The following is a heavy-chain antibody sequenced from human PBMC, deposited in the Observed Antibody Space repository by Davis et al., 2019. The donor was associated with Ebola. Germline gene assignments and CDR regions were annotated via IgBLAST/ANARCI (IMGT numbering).Heavy chain of an antibody. V-gene: IGHV3-7*03. Sequence: GESLKISCAASGFIFSNYWMSWVRQAPGKGPEWVAIIKQDGGEKYYVDSVKGRFTISRDNAKNSLFLQMNDLRADDTALNYCASGDGRGNSYDMDVWGQGTTIIVSS. CDR3: ASGDGRGNSYDMDV. J-gene: IGHJ6*02. CDR2: IKQDGGEK. D-gene: IGHD4-23*01. CDR1: GFIFSNYW.